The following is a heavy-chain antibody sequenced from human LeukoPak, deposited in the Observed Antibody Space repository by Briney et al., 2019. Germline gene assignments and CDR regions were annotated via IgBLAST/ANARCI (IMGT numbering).Heavy chain of an antibody. D-gene: IGHD5-24*01. J-gene: IGHJ4*02. CDR1: GGTFSSYT. V-gene: IGHV1-69*02. CDR2: IIPILGIA. Sequence: GASVKVSCKASGGTFSSYTISWVRQAPGQGLEWMGRIIPILGIANHAQKFQGRVTITADKSTSTAYMELSSLRSEDTAVYYCARARRDGYNSFSFDYWGQGALVTVSS. CDR3: ARARRDGYNSFSFDY.